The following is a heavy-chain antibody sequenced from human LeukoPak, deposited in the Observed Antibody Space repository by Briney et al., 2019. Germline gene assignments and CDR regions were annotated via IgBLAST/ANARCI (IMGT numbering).Heavy chain of an antibody. D-gene: IGHD3-22*01. CDR1: GFTFSSYG. Sequence: SGGSLRLSCAASGFTFSSYGMHWVRQAPGKGLEWVAVISYDGSNKYYADSVKGRFTISRDNSKNTLYLQMNSLRAEDTAVYYCAKVMGTISYVGGYYFDAFDIWGQGTMVTVSS. V-gene: IGHV3-30*18. CDR2: ISYDGSNK. J-gene: IGHJ3*02. CDR3: AKVMGTISYVGGYYFDAFDI.